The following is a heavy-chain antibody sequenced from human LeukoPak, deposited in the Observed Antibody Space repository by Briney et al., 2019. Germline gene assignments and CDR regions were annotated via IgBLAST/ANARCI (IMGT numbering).Heavy chain of an antibody. J-gene: IGHJ4*02. V-gene: IGHV3-15*01. CDR2: IKSKTDGGTT. CDR3: TTDPHELLWFGEPALVGRDY. CDR1: GFTFSNAR. D-gene: IGHD3-10*01. Sequence: GGSLRLSCAASGFTFSNARMSWVRQAPGKGLEWVGRIKSKTDGGTTDYAAPVKGRFTISRDDSKNTLYLQMNSLKTEDTAVYYCTTDPHELLWFGEPALVGRDYWGQGTLVTVSS.